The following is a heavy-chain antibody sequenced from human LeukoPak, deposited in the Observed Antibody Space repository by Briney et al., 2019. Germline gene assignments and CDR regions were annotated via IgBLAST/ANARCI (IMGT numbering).Heavy chain of an antibody. CDR3: ARGRDCGMDV. CDR1: GGSFSGYY. J-gene: IGHJ6*02. V-gene: IGHV4-34*01. Sequence: SETLSLTCAVYGGSFSGYYWSWIRQPPGKGLEWIGEINHSGSTNYNPSLKSRVTISVDTSKNQFSLKLSSVTAADAAVYYCARGRDCGMDVWGQGTTVTVSS. CDR2: INHSGST.